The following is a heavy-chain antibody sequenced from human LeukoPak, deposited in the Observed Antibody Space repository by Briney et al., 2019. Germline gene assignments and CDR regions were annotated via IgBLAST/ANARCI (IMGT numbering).Heavy chain of an antibody. J-gene: IGHJ6*02. D-gene: IGHD3-22*01. CDR2: SNAGNGNT. Sequence: ASVKLSCKASVYTFTSYAMHWVRQAPGQRLEWMVWSNAGNGNTKYSQKFQGRVTITRDTSASTAYMELSSLRSEDTAVYYCARYGDYYDSSGYPYGMDVWGQGTTVTVSS. CDR1: VYTFTSYA. CDR3: ARYGDYYDSSGYPYGMDV. V-gene: IGHV1-3*01.